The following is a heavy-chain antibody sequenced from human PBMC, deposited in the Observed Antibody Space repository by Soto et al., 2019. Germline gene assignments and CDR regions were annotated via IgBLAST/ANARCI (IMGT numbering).Heavy chain of an antibody. V-gene: IGHV3-21*01. D-gene: IGHD6-19*01. CDR3: ARGLSSGWFDY. CDR2: ISSTSKYI. CDR1: GFTFSNYS. J-gene: IGHJ5*01. Sequence: EVQLVESGGGLVKPGGSLSVSCAASGFTFSNYSMNWVRQAPGKGLEWVSSISSTSKYIYYADSVKGRLTISRDNAKKSLYLQMNSLRAGDTAVYYCARGLSSGWFDYWGQGTLVTVSA.